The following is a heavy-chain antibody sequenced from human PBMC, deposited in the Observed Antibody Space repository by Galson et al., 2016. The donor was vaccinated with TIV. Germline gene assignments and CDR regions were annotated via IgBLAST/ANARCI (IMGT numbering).Heavy chain of an antibody. V-gene: IGHV1-2*02. CDR2: ISPNSGDT. CDR3: ARFVYGDYVDY. J-gene: IGHJ4*02. CDR1: GYTFSAYY. Sequence: SVKVSCKASGYTFSAYYMHWVRQAPGQGLEWMGWISPNSGDTNYPQKFQGRVTMTRDTSITTAYMGLTTLTSVDTAVYYCARFVYGDYVDYWGQGTLVTVSS. D-gene: IGHD4-17*01.